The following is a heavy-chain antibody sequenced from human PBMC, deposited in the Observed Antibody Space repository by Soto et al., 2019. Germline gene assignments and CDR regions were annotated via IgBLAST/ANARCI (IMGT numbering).Heavy chain of an antibody. CDR1: GYTFTSYA. CDR3: ARDPEAFGYSSSWYFNY. Sequence: ASVKVSCKASGYTFTSYAMHWVRQAPGQRLEWMGWINAGNGNTKYSQKFQGRVTITRDTSASTAYMELSSLRSEDTAVYYCARDPEAFGYSSSWYFNYWGQGTLVTVSS. J-gene: IGHJ4*02. D-gene: IGHD6-13*01. CDR2: INAGNGNT. V-gene: IGHV1-3*01.